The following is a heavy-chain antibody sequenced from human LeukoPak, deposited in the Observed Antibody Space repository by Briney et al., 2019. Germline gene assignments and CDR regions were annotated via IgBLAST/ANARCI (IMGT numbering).Heavy chain of an antibody. Sequence: ASVKVSCKASGYTFTSYDINWVRQATGQGLEWMGWMNPNSGNTGYAQKFQGRVTMTRNTSISTAYMELSSLRSEDTAVYYCARAGGRPYKKIFGVVINDYYFDYWGQGTLVTVSS. J-gene: IGHJ4*02. V-gene: IGHV1-8*01. D-gene: IGHD3-3*01. CDR3: ARAGGRPYKKIFGVVINDYYFDY. CDR2: MNPNSGNT. CDR1: GYTFTSYD.